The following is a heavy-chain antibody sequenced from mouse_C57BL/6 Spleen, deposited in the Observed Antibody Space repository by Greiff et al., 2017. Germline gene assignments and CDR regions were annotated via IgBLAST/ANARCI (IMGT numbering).Heavy chain of an antibody. CDR1: GYTFTDYE. Sequence: QVQLQQSGAELVRPGASVTLSCKASGYTFTDYEMHWVKQTPVHGLEWIGAIDPETGGTAYNQKFKGKAILTADKSSSTAYMELRSLTSEDSAVYYCTVVATRYFDVWGTGTTVTVSS. D-gene: IGHD1-1*01. V-gene: IGHV1-15*01. CDR2: IDPETGGT. CDR3: TVVATRYFDV. J-gene: IGHJ1*03.